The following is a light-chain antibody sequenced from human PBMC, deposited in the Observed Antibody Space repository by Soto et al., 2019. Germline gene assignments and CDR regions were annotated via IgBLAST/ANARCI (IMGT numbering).Light chain of an antibody. CDR2: AAS. CDR1: QSISSY. CDR3: QQSYSTPQT. V-gene: IGKV1-39*01. J-gene: IGKJ1*01. Sequence: DIQMTQSPSSLSASVGDRVTITCRASQSISSYLNWNQQKPGKAPTLLIYAASSLQSGVPSRFSGSGSGTDFTLTISSLQPEDFATYYCQQSYSTPQTFGQGTKVDIK.